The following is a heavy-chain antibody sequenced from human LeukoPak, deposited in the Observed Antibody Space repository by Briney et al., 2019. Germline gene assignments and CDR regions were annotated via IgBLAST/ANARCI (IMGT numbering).Heavy chain of an antibody. D-gene: IGHD5-12*01. CDR3: ARKWLTLHWFDP. Sequence: GASVKVSCKASGYTFTSYSMHWVRQAPGQGLEWMGIINPSGGSTTYAQKFQGRVTMTRDTSTSTVYMELSSLRSEDTAVYYCARKWLTLHWFDPRGQGTLVTVSS. V-gene: IGHV1-46*01. CDR2: INPSGGST. CDR1: GYTFTSYS. J-gene: IGHJ5*02.